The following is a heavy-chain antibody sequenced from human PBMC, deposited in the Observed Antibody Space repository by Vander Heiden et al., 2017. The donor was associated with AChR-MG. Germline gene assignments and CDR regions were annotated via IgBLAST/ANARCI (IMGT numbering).Heavy chain of an antibody. D-gene: IGHD2-2*01. CDR2: IIPILGTA. J-gene: IGHJ6*02. CDR3: ARVGDCSSTSCYFYYYGMDV. Sequence: QVQLVQSGAEVTKPGSSVKVPCQASGGPFSSYAISGVRQAPGQGLEWMGGIIPILGTANYAQKFQGRVTMTADEATSTAYMELSSLRSEDTAVYYCARVGDCSSTSCYFYYYGMDVWGQGTTVTVSS. CDR1: GGPFSSYA. V-gene: IGHV1-69*01.